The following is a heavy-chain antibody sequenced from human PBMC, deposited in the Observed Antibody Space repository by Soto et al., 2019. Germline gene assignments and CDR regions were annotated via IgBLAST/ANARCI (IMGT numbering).Heavy chain of an antibody. CDR3: ATGIEVAGSFDF. Sequence: GSLRLSCAASGFTFSDYYMGWIRQAPGKGLEWVSYISSSSSYTNYADSVKGRFTISRDNAKNSLYLQMNSLRAEDTAVYYCATGIEVAGSFDFWGPGTLVTVSS. J-gene: IGHJ4*02. CDR1: GFTFSDYY. CDR2: ISSSSSYT. D-gene: IGHD6-19*01. V-gene: IGHV3-11*03.